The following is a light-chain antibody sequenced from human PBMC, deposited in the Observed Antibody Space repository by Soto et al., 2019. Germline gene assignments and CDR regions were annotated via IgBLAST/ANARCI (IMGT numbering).Light chain of an antibody. J-gene: IGKJ4*01. CDR2: GAS. CDR1: QSVSSSC. CDR3: QQYGTSPLT. Sequence: EIVLTQSPGTLSLSPGERATLSCRARQSVSSSCLAWYQQKPGQAPRLLIYGASSRAIGIPDRFSGSGSGTDFTLTISRLDPEDFAVYYCQQYGTSPLTFGGGTKVEIK. V-gene: IGKV3-20*01.